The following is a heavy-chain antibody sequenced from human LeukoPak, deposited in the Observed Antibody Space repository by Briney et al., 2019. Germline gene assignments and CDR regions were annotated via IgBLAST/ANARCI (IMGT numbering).Heavy chain of an antibody. J-gene: IGHJ4*02. CDR3: ARGRDYSSGYYGY. CDR2: INHSGIT. Sequence: SYTLSLSYAVEDGSFSCSYWSWIRQPPGKGLELIGEINHSGITNYNPSLKSLVTISVDTSKNQFSLKRSSVTAADTAVYYCARGRDYSSGYYGYCGQGNLGTVSS. V-gene: IGHV4-34*01. D-gene: IGHD3-22*01. CDR1: DGSFSCSY.